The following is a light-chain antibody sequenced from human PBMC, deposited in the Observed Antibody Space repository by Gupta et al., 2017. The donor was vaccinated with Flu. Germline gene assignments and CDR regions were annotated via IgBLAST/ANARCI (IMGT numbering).Light chain of an antibody. CDR3: STWDGSLSGRV. V-gene: IGLV1-47*02. Sequence: QSVLTQPPSASGTPGQRVTISCSGSSSNIGSEYVSWYQQVPGTAPKLLIYSSDQRPSGVPDRFSGSKSGTSDSLAISGLRSEDEADYYCSTWDGSLSGRVFGGGTKLTVL. CDR1: SSNIGSEY. CDR2: SSD. J-gene: IGLJ3*02.